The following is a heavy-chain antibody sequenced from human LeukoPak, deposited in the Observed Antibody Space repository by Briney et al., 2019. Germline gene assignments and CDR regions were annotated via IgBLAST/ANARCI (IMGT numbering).Heavy chain of an antibody. V-gene: IGHV1-8*02. CDR1: GYTFTSYY. Sequence: ASVKVSCKASGYTFTSYYMHWVRQATGQGLEWMGWMNPNSGNTGYAQQFQGRVTMTRDTSISTAYMELNSLRSEDTAVYYCVRVVPSLFHFDYWGQGALVTVSS. CDR2: MNPNSGNT. J-gene: IGHJ4*02. D-gene: IGHD3-16*01. CDR3: VRVVPSLFHFDY.